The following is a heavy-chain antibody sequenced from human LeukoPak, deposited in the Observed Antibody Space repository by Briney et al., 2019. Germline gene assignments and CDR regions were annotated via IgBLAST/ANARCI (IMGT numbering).Heavy chain of an antibody. V-gene: IGHV3-23*01. CDR2: ISGSGGST. Sequence: GESLRLSCAASGFTFSSYAMSWVRQAPGKGLEWVSAISGSGGSTYYADSVKGRFTISRDNSKNTLYLQMNSLRAEDTAVYYCAKDRHDYGGILDYWGQGTLVTVSS. D-gene: IGHD4-23*01. CDR3: AKDRHDYGGILDY. CDR1: GFTFSSYA. J-gene: IGHJ4*02.